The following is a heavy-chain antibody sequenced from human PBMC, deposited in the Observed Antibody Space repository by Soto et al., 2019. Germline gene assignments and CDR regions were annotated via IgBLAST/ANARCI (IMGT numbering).Heavy chain of an antibody. J-gene: IGHJ4*02. Sequence: QVQLVQSGAEVKKPGASVKVSCKASGYTFTSYYMHWVRQAPGQGLEWMGIINPSGGSTSYAQKFQGRVTMTRDTSTSTVYMELSSLRSEDTAVYYCAIVYCSSTSCLGGYFDYWGQGTLVTVSS. CDR3: AIVYCSSTSCLGGYFDY. D-gene: IGHD2-2*01. V-gene: IGHV1-46*03. CDR1: GYTFTSYY. CDR2: INPSGGST.